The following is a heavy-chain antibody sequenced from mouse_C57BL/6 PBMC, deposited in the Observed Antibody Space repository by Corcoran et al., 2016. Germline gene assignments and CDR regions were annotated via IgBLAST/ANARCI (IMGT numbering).Heavy chain of an antibody. D-gene: IGHD2-4*01. V-gene: IGHV9-3*01. Sequence: QIQLVQSGPELKKPGETVKISCKASGYTFTTYGMSWVKQAPGKGLKWMGWINTYSGVPTYADDFKGRFAFSLETSASTAYLQINNLKNEDTATYFCARREYDYDDAMDYWGQGTSVTVSS. CDR3: ARREYDYDDAMDY. CDR2: INTYSGVP. CDR1: GYTFTTYG. J-gene: IGHJ4*01.